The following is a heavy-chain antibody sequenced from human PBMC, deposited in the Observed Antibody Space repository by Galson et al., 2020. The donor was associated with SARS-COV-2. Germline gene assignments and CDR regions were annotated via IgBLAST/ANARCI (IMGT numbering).Heavy chain of an antibody. Sequence: GESLKISCKASGYTFNGYYIHWVRHAPGQGLEWMGWINPNSGATNYAQKFQGRVTMNRDTSINTAFMELSRLRSDDTAVYYCARDAPGMAADVDLKINWFDPWGQGTLVTVSS. D-gene: IGHD6-13*01. V-gene: IGHV1-2*02. CDR2: INPNSGAT. CDR3: ARDAPGMAADVDLKINWFDP. J-gene: IGHJ5*02. CDR1: GYTFNGYY.